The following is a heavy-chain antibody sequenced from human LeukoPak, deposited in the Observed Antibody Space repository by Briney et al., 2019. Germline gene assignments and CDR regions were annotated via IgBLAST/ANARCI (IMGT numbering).Heavy chain of an antibody. CDR3: AKAQTPLVRGGEDY. J-gene: IGHJ4*02. D-gene: IGHD5-18*01. V-gene: IGHV3-9*01. CDR2: ISRDSGSI. Sequence: GGSLRLSCAASGFTFDDYAMHWVRQAPGKGLEWVSGISRDSGSIGYADSVKGRFTISRDNARNSLHLQMNSLRPDDTALYYCAKAQTPLVRGGEDYWGQGTLVTVSS. CDR1: GFTFDDYA.